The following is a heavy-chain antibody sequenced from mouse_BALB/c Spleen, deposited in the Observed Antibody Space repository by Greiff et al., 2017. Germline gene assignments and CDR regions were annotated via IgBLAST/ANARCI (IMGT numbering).Heavy chain of an antibody. D-gene: IGHD1-1*01. CDR1: GYTFSSYW. CDR2: IFPGSGST. CDR3: ARSGDGSGY. Sequence: QVQLLQSGAELVKPGASVKISCKATGYTFSSYWMKWVKQRPGQGLEWIGEIFPGSGSTYYNEKFKGKATFTADTSSNTSYMRLSSLTSEASAVYACARSGDGSGYWGQGTPVTVSA. J-gene: IGHJ3*01. V-gene: IGHV1-9*01.